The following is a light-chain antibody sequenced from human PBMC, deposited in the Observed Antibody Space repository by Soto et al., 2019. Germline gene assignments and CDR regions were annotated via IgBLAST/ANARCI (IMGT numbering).Light chain of an antibody. CDR3: QHYNNWPPWT. J-gene: IGKJ1*01. CDR1: QSVRSN. CDR2: GAS. Sequence: EIVMTHSPVTLSVSPGERATLSCRASQSVRSNIAWYQQKPGQVPRLLIYGASTRATGIPARFSGSGSGTEFTLTISSLQSEDFAVYYCQHYNNWPPWTFGQGTKVEIK. V-gene: IGKV3-15*01.